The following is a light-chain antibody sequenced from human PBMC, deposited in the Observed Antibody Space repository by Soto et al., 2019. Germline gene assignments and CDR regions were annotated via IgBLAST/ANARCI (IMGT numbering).Light chain of an antibody. J-gene: IGLJ1*01. Sequence: QSALTQPASVSGSPGQSITISCTGTSSDVGGYNYVSWYQQHVGKAPKLMIYEVTNRPSGVSNRFSGSKSGNTASLNISGLQAEDEADYYCSSFTSSSTLPYVFGTGTKLTVL. CDR3: SSFTSSSTLPYV. CDR1: SSDVGGYNY. V-gene: IGLV2-14*01. CDR2: EVT.